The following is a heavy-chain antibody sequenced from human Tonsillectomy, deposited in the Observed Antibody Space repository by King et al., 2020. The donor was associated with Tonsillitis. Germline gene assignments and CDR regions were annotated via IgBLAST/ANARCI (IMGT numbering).Heavy chain of an antibody. D-gene: IGHD6-19*01. Sequence: QLQESGPGLVKPSQTLSLTCTVSCCSISSGGFFCIWIRQHPGMVLEWCVYSYYTGSTYYNPLLKTRVTISVDTSKNQFSLKLSSVTAADTAVYYCARDPRPLAVAGTGYWGQGTLVTVSS. CDR1: CCSISSGGFF. V-gene: IGHV4-31*03. J-gene: IGHJ4*02. CDR3: ARDPRPLAVAGTGY. CDR2: SYYTGST.